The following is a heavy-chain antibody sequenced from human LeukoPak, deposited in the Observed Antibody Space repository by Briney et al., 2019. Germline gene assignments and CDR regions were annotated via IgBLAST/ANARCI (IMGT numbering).Heavy chain of an antibody. V-gene: IGHV3-15*01. Sequence: GGSLRLSCAASGFTVSSNYMSWVRQAPGKGLEWVGRIKSKTDGGTTDYAAPVKGRFTISRDDSKNTLYLQMNSLKTEDTAVYYCTTGIGSYYNYWGQGTLVTVSS. CDR2: IKSKTDGGTT. J-gene: IGHJ4*02. CDR1: GFTVSSNY. CDR3: TTGIGSYYNY. D-gene: IGHD1-26*01.